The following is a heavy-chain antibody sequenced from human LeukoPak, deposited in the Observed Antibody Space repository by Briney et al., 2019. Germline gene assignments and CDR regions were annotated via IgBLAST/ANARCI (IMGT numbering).Heavy chain of an antibody. CDR2: IRYDGSNK. CDR1: GFTFSSYG. D-gene: IGHD6-13*01. Sequence: PGGSLRLSCAASGFTFSSYGMHWVRQAPGKGLEWVAFIRYDGSNKYYADSVKGRFTISRDSAKNTLYLETNSLRAEDTAVYYCAKAATGTRNGFDIWGQGTMVTVSS. CDR3: AKAATGTRNGFDI. J-gene: IGHJ3*02. V-gene: IGHV3-30*02.